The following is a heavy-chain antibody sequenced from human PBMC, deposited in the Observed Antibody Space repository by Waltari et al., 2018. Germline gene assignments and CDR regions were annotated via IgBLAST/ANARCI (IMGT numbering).Heavy chain of an antibody. CDR1: EFTSSTPW. Sequence: EVHLVESGAGLIQPGGSLSPRVAASEFTSSTPWMNWVREAPGKGLVWVSRINTDGSSTAYADSVKGRFTISRDNAKNTLYLQMNSLRAEDTAVYYCAKDRLWNSFDSWGQGTLVTVSS. CDR3: AKDRLWNSFDS. D-gene: IGHD1-1*01. CDR2: INTDGSST. V-gene: IGHV3-74*01. J-gene: IGHJ4*02.